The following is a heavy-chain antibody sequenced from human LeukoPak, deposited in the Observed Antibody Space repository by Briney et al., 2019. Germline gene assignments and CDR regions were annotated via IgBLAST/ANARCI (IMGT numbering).Heavy chain of an antibody. CDR2: INPNSGGT. D-gene: IGHD1-1*01. CDR1: GYTFTGYY. CDR3: ARPRYNWNDAYYFDY. J-gene: IGHJ4*02. Sequence: ASVKVSCKASGYTFTGYYMHWVRQAPGQGLEWMGWINPNSGGTNYAQRFQGRVTMTRDTSISTAYMELSRLRSDDTAVYYCARPRYNWNDAYYFDYWGQGTLATVSS. V-gene: IGHV1-2*02.